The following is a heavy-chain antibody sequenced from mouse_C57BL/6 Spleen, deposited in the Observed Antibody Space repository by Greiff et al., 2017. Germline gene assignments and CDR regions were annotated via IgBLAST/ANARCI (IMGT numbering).Heavy chain of an antibody. V-gene: IGHV1-62-2*01. D-gene: IGHD1-1*01. CDR1: GYTFTEYT. CDR2: FYPGSGSI. J-gene: IGHJ4*01. Sequence: VQLVESGAELVKPGASVKLSCKASGYTFTEYTIHWVKQRSGQGLEWIGWFYPGSGSIKYNEKFKDKATLTASKSSSTVYIELSRLTSEDSAVYFCARHSDYYGSSPLYYAMDYWGQGTSVTVSS. CDR3: ARHSDYYGSSPLYYAMDY.